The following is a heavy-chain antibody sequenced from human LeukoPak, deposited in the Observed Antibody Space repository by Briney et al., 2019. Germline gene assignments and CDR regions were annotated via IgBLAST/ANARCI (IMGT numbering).Heavy chain of an antibody. V-gene: IGHV4-59*01. CDR2: IYYSEST. CDR3: ARGYSYVSYYFDY. Sequence: PSETLSLTCAVYGGSFSSYYWSWIRQPPGKGLEWIGYIYYSESTNYNPSLKSRVTISVDTSKNQFSLKLSSVTAADTAVYYCARGYSYVSYYFDYWGQGTLVTVSS. J-gene: IGHJ4*02. D-gene: IGHD5-18*01. CDR1: GGSFSSYY.